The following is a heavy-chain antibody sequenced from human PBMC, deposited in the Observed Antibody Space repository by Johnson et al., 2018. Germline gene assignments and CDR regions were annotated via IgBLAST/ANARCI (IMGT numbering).Heavy chain of an antibody. V-gene: IGHV3-43D*03. D-gene: IGHD1-26*01. CDR3: AKATVFLGSSPGPYMDV. CDR1: GFTFDDYA. Sequence: VQLVQSGGVVVQPGGSLRLSCAASGFTFDDYAMHWVRQAPGKGLEWVSLISWDGGSTYYADSVKGRFTISRDNSKNSLYLQMNSLRAEDTALYYCAKATVFLGSSPGPYMDVWGKGTTVTVSS. CDR2: ISWDGGST. J-gene: IGHJ6*03.